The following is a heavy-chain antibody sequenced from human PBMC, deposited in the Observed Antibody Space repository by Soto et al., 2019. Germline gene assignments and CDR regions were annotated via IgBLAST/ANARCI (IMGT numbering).Heavy chain of an antibody. D-gene: IGHD4-4*01. J-gene: IGHJ4*02. Sequence: SETLSLTCSVSGYSISSGYFWGWIRQPPGKGLEWIGNILHSGTAFYNPSLKSRVTISVDTSKNQFSLMLTSVTAADAAVYYCGRDDYSNSGGPGYWGPGTLVTVSS. CDR1: GYSISSGYF. CDR2: ILHSGTA. V-gene: IGHV4-38-2*02. CDR3: GRDDYSNSGGPGY.